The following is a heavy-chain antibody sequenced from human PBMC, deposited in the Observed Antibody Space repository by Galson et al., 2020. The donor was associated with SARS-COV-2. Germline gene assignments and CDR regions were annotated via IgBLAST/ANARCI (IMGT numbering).Heavy chain of an antibody. J-gene: IGHJ4*02. V-gene: IGHV4-38-2*01. D-gene: IGHD1-26*01. CDR3: ARGNEFRPYSAFNN. Sequence: SKTLSLTCAVSGYSIRSGYHWGWLRQPPGKGLECIGSIYHSGNTYYNPSLESRVTISVDTSKNQFSLKLSSVTAADTAVYYCARGNEFRPYSAFNNWGQGTLVTVSS. CDR1: GYSIRSGYH. CDR2: IYHSGNT.